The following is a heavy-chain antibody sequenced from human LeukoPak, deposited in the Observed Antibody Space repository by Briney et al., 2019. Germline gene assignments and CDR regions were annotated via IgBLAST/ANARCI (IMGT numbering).Heavy chain of an antibody. D-gene: IGHD2-21*01. V-gene: IGHV3-33*06. CDR1: GFTFSTYA. CDR2: IWFDGSEQ. Sequence: SGGSLRLSCAASGFTFSTYAIHWVRQAPGKGLEWVAVIWFDGSEQYYADSVKGRFIISRDNSKSTSNLQLNNLRAEDTAVYYCAKILNSMYFDLWGRGTLVTVSS. J-gene: IGHJ2*01. CDR3: AKILNSMYFDL.